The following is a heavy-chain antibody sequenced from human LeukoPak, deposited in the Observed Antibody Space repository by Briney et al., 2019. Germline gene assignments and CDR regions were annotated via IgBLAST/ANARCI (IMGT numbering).Heavy chain of an antibody. CDR3: ARDNHHGDFWTGYHAFDI. J-gene: IGHJ3*02. CDR2: IYHSGRT. Sequence: SETLSLTCTLSGYSISIGYYWGWIRQPPGKGLEGIWSIYHSGRTYYNRSLKSRVSLAVHTSKNHSSLKLSSVTAASTAVYYCARDNHHGDFWTGYHAFDIWGQGRTVTVSS. D-gene: IGHD3/OR15-3a*01. CDR1: GYSISIGYY. V-gene: IGHV4-38-2*02.